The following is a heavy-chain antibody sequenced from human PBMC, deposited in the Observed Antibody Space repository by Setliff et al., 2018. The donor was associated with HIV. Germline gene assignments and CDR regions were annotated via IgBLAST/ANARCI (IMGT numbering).Heavy chain of an antibody. D-gene: IGHD3-22*01. J-gene: IGHJ4*02. CDR3: ARYVSSGFYFDY. CDR2: IHQSGTT. CDR1: GYSISSCYY. V-gene: IGHV4-38-2*02. Sequence: SETLSLTCTVSGYSISSCYYWSWVRQPPGKGLEWIATIHQSGTTYYNPSLNSRVTISVDTSKNQFSLHVYSVTAADTAVYSCARYVSSGFYFDYWGQGTLVTVSS.